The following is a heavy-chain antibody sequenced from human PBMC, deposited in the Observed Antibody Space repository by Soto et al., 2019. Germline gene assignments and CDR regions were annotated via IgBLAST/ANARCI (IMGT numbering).Heavy chain of an antibody. CDR3: AKIAVAMFFVPDY. V-gene: IGHV3-23*01. CDR1: GITISNYP. D-gene: IGHD6-19*01. J-gene: IGHJ4*02. CDR2: ISGSGDRT. Sequence: GGSLRLSCAASGITISNYPMSWVRQAPWKGLDWVSGISGSGDRTYYADSAKGRFTISKDISRNSLYLQMNSLRAEDTAVYYCAKIAVAMFFVPDYWGQGTLVTVSS.